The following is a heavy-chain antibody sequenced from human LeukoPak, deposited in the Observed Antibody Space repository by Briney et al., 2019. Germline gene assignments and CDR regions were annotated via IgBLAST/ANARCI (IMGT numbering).Heavy chain of an antibody. J-gene: IGHJ4*02. D-gene: IGHD3-22*01. CDR2: ISGSGGST. CDR1: GITLSNYG. Sequence: GGSLRLSCRVSGITLSNYGMSWVRQAPGKGLEWVAGISGSGGSTNYADSVKGRFTISRDNPKNTLYLQMTSLRAENTAVYFCAKRGVVIRVILVGFHKEAYYFDSWGQGALVTVSS. CDR3: AKRGVVIRVILVGFHKEAYYFDS. V-gene: IGHV3-23*01.